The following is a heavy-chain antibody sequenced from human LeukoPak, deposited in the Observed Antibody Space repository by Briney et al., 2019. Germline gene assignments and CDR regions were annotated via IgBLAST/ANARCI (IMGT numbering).Heavy chain of an antibody. CDR1: GFTFSSYE. J-gene: IGHJ4*02. D-gene: IGHD3-3*01. CDR3: ARGGYDFWSGVHFDY. V-gene: IGHV3-48*03. Sequence: GGSLRLSCAASGFTFSSYEMNWVRQAPGKGLEWVSYISSGGSTIYYADSVKGRFTISRDNAKNSLYLQMNSLRAEDTAVYYCARGGYDFWSGVHFDYWGQGTLVTVSS. CDR2: ISSGGSTI.